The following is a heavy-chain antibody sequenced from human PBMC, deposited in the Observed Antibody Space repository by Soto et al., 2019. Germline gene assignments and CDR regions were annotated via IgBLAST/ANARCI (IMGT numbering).Heavy chain of an antibody. Sequence: SETLSLTCTVSGGSISSYYWSWIRQPPGKGLEWIGYIYYSGSTNYNPSLKSRVNISVDTSKNQFSLKLSSVTAADTAVYYCARHSPYCGGDCYSYDYWGQGTLVTVSS. CDR2: IYYSGST. CDR3: ARHSPYCGGDCYSYDY. CDR1: GGSISSYY. J-gene: IGHJ4*02. D-gene: IGHD2-21*02. V-gene: IGHV4-59*08.